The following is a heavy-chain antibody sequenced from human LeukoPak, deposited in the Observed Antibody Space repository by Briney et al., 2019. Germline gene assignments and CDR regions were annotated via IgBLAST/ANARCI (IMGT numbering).Heavy chain of an antibody. J-gene: IGHJ4*02. D-gene: IGHD1-7*01. CDR1: GFTFDDYG. Sequence: GGSLRLSCAASGFTFDDYGMSWVRQAPGKGLEWVSGINWNGGSTGYADSVKGRFTISRDNAKNSLYLQMNSLRAEDTALYYCARDNGYGGYWNYGYDYWGQGTLVTVSS. CDR3: ARDNGYGGYWNYGYDY. V-gene: IGHV3-20*04. CDR2: INWNGGST.